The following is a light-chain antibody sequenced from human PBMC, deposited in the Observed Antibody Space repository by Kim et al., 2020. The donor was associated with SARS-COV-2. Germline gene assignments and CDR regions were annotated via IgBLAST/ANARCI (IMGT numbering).Light chain of an antibody. CDR3: QTWDADAWV. CDR2: VNSDGSH. V-gene: IGLV4-69*01. CDR1: SGRSSYA. Sequence: VKLTCRLRSGRSSYAIAWHQQQPDMGPRYLMKVNSDGSHMRGDGIPDRFSGSSSGAERYLIISNLQFEDEADYYCQTWDADAWVFGGGTELTVL. J-gene: IGLJ3*02.